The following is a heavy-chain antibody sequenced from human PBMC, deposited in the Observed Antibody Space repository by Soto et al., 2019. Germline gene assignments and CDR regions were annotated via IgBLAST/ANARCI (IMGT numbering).Heavy chain of an antibody. CDR1: GFTFSDHY. CDR3: ANYFGDKYVH. CDR2: SRNKANNYIT. J-gene: IGHJ4*02. D-gene: IGHD2-8*01. V-gene: IGHV3-72*01. Sequence: EVRLVESGGDLVQPGVSLRLSWEASGFTFSDHYMDWVRQAPGKGLEWIGRSRNKANNYITQYAASVTGRFTISREDATNSLYLQMNRLKVEDTAVYYCANYFGDKYVHRGQGTLVTVS.